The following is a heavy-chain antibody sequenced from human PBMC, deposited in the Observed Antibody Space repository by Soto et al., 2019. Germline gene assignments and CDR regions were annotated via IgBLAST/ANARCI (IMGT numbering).Heavy chain of an antibody. J-gene: IGHJ6*02. V-gene: IGHV3-30-3*01. D-gene: IGHD2-15*01. CDR1: GFTFSSYA. CDR3: ARWGEAGCGGGSCQPYRKNYGMDV. Sequence: GGSLRLSCAASGFTFSSYAMHWVRQAPGKGLEWVAVISYDGSNKYYADSVKGRFTISRDNSKNTLYLQMNSLRAEDTAVYYCARWGEAGCGGGSCQPYRKNYGMDVWGQGTTVTVSS. CDR2: ISYDGSNK.